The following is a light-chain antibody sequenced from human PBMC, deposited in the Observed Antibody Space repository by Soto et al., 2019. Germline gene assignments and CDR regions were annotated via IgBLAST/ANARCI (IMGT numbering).Light chain of an antibody. CDR2: NAS. V-gene: IGKV1-5*03. CDR3: KHYNSYAEA. Sequence: DIQMTQSPSTLSGSVGDRVTITCRASQTISSWLAWYQQKPGKAPKVLIYNASTLISGVPSRFSGSGSGTEFTLTISSLKPDDFATYYCKHYNSYAEAFGQGTKVELK. CDR1: QTISSW. J-gene: IGKJ1*01.